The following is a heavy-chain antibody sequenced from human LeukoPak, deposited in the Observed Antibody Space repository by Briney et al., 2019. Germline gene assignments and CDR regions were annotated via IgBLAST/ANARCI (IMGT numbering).Heavy chain of an antibody. D-gene: IGHD3-10*01. CDR3: ARTRSGSYWD. J-gene: IGHJ4*02. CDR2: IYYSGST. CDR1: GGSISSYY. Sequence: SETLSLTFTVSGGSISSYYWSWIRQPPGKGLEWIGYIYYSGSTNYNPSLKSRVTISVDTSNNQFSLKLSSVTAADTAVCYCARTRSGSYWDWGQGTLVTVSS. V-gene: IGHV4-59*01.